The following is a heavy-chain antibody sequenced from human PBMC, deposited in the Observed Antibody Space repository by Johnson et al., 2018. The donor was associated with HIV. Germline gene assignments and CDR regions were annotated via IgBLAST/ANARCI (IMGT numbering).Heavy chain of an antibody. CDR3: ATDRYYNFWSGSGHAAFDI. CDR2: ISGSGGST. Sequence: VQLVESGGTLVKPGGSLSLSCAASGFTFSSYAMNWVRQAPGKGLEWVSVISGSGGSTYYADSVKGRFTISRDNSKNTLYLQMNSLRAEDTAVYYCATDRYYNFWSGSGHAAFDIWGQGTMVTVSS. V-gene: IGHV3-23*04. J-gene: IGHJ3*02. D-gene: IGHD3-3*01. CDR1: GFTFSSYA.